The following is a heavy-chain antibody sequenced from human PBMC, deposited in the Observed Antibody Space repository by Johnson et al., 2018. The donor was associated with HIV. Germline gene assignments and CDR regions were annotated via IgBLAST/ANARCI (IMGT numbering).Heavy chain of an antibody. V-gene: IGHV3-11*04. D-gene: IGHD1-26*01. CDR2: ISSSGSTI. CDR1: GFTFSDYY. J-gene: IGHJ3*02. Sequence: QVQLVESGGGVVQPGRSLRLSCAASGFTFSDYYMSWIRQAPGKGLEWVSYISSSGSTIYYADSVKGRVTISRDNDKNSLYLQMNSLRAEDTAVYFCAREPGRRELRRDAFDIWGQGTMVTVSS. CDR3: AREPGRRELRRDAFDI.